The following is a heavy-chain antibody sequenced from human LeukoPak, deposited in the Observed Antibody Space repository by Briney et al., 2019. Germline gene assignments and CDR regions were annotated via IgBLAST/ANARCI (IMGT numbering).Heavy chain of an antibody. CDR1: GYSISSGYY. J-gene: IGHJ4*02. V-gene: IGHV4-38-2*02. D-gene: IGHD6-6*01. CDR2: IYYTGST. Sequence: SETLSLTCTVSGYSISSGYYWGWIRQPPGKGLEWLGNIYYTGSTYYNPSLKSRVTISVDTSKNQFSLKLSSVTAADTAVYYCARGRGVAARLSYPFDYWGQGTLVTVSS. CDR3: ARGRGVAARLSYPFDY.